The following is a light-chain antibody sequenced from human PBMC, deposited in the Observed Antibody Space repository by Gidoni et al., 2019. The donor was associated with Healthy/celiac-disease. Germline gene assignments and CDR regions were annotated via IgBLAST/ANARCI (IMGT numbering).Light chain of an antibody. J-gene: IGKJ4*01. V-gene: IGKV3-20*01. CDR2: GAS. Sequence: DIQLTQSPGTLSLSPGERATLTCRASQSVSSSYLAWYQQKPGQAPMLLIYGASSRATGIPDRFSGSGSGTDFTLTISRLEPEDFAMYYCQQYGSSPLTFGEGTKVEIK. CDR3: QQYGSSPLT. CDR1: QSVSSSY.